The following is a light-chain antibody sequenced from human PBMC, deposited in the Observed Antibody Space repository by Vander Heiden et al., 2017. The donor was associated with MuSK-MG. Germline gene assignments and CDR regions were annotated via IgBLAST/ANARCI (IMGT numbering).Light chain of an antibody. CDR1: SSTIGSNT. CDR3: AACDDSLNGPL. J-gene: IGLJ2*01. Sequence: QSVLPQPPSASGTPGQRVTISCSGSSSTIGSNTVNWYQQRPGTAPKLLIYSNNQRPAGGPERFSGSKSGTSASLAISGLQSEDEADYYCAACDDSLNGPLFGGGTKLTVL. CDR2: SNN. V-gene: IGLV1-44*01.